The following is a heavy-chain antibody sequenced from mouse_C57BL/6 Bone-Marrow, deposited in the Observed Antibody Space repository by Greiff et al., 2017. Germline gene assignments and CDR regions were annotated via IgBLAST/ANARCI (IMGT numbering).Heavy chain of an antibody. CDR1: GYTFTSYW. V-gene: IGHV1-72*01. J-gene: IGHJ2*01. D-gene: IGHD1-1*01. CDR3: ARRDYGTPYYFDY. CDR2: IDPNSGGT. Sequence: QVQLKQPGAELVKPGASVKLSCKASGYTFTSYWMHWVKQRPGPGLEWIGRIDPNSGGTKYNEKFKSKATLTVDKPSSTAYMQLSSLTSEDSAVYYCARRDYGTPYYFDYWGQGTTLTVSS.